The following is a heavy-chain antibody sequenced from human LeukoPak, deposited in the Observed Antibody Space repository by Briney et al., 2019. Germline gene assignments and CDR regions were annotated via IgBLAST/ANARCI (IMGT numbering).Heavy chain of an antibody. J-gene: IGHJ4*02. CDR1: GFTFSNYA. CDR2: IIYNGGDT. CDR3: AKDGRYSGYDSFDY. Sequence: GGSLRLSCAASGFTFSNYAMSWVRQAPGKGLEWVSIIYNGGDTYYADSVKGRFTISRDNSKNTLYLQMNSLRAEDTAVYYCAKDGRYSGYDSFDYWGQGTLVTVSS. D-gene: IGHD5-12*01. V-gene: IGHV3-23*01.